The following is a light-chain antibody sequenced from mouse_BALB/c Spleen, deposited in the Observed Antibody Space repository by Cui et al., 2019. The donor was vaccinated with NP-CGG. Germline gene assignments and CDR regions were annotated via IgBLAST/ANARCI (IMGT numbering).Light chain of an antibody. CDR1: TGAVTTRNY. J-gene: IGLJ1*01. V-gene: IGLV1*01. Sequence: QAVVTQVSAITTSPGETVTLTCRTSTGAVTTRNYANWVQEKPDQLFTGLMGGTNNRAPGVPARFSGSLIGDKAALTITGAQTEDEAIYFCALWYSNHWVFGGGTKLTVL. CDR2: GTN. CDR3: ALWYSNHWV.